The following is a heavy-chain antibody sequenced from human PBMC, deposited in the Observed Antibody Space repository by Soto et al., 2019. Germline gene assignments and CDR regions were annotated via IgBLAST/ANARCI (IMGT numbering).Heavy chain of an antibody. V-gene: IGHV4-34*01. J-gene: IGHJ6*02. CDR2: INHSGST. Sequence: SETLSLTCAVYGGSFSGYYWSWIRQPPGKGLEWIGEINHSGSTNYNPSLKSRVTISVDTSKNHFSLKLSSVTAADTAVYYCARRSIYSSGWYGGTRNYYYGMDVWGQGTTVTVSS. D-gene: IGHD6-19*01. CDR1: GGSFSGYY. CDR3: ARRSIYSSGWYGGTRNYYYGMDV.